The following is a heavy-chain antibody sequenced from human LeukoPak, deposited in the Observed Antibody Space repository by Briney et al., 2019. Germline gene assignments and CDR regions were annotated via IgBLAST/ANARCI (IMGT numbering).Heavy chain of an antibody. CDR2: ISSSSSYI. CDR3: ARARGGYSFDY. D-gene: IGHD3-16*01. J-gene: IGHJ4*02. CDR1: GFTFSSYS. V-gene: IGHV3-21*01. Sequence: GGSLRLSCAASGFTFSSYSMNCVRQAPGKGLEWVSSISSSSSYIYYADSVKGRFTISRDNAKNSLYLQMNSLRAEDTAVYYCARARGGYSFDYWGQGTLVTVSS.